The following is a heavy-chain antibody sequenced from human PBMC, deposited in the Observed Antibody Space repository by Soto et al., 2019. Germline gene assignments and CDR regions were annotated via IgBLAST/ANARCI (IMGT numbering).Heavy chain of an antibody. CDR3: VRGGSRDWKGAFDI. CDR2: INHSGSS. J-gene: IGHJ3*02. V-gene: IGHV4-34*01. Sequence: PSETLSLTCAVYAESFSHYYWNWIRQSPGKGLGWIGKINHSGSSNYNPSLRRRVSISVAMAKNQFSLRLTPVTAADTAVSSCVRGGSRDWKGAFDIWGQGTMVTVSS. D-gene: IGHD1-1*01. CDR1: AESFSHYY.